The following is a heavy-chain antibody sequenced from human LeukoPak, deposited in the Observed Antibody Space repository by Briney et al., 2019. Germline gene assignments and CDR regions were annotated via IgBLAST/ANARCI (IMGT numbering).Heavy chain of an antibody. CDR1: GGSISSYY. CDR2: IYYSGST. Sequence: ASETLSLTCTVSGGSISSYYWSWIRQPPGKGLEWIGYIYYSGSTNYNPSLKSRVTISVDTSKNQFSLKLSSVIAADTAVYYCARAARIQLWSGSLFDYRGQGTLVTVSS. J-gene: IGHJ4*02. V-gene: IGHV4-59*01. D-gene: IGHD5-18*01. CDR3: ARAARIQLWSGSLFDY.